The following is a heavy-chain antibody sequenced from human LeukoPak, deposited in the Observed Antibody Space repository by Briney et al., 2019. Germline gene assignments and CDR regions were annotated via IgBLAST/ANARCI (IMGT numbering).Heavy chain of an antibody. CDR1: GFTVSSNY. CDR2: IYSGGST. V-gene: IGHV3-53*01. D-gene: IGHD1-14*01. Sequence: GGSLRLSCAASGFTVSSNYMSWVRQAPGKGLEWVSSIYSGGSTYYADSVKGRFTISRDNSKNTVYLQMNSLRAEDTAVYFCARVRLGSSERNLDAFENWGQGTMVTVSS. J-gene: IGHJ3*02. CDR3: ARVRLGSSERNLDAFEN.